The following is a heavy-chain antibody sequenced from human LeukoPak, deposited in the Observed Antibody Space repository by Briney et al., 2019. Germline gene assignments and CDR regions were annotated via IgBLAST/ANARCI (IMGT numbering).Heavy chain of an antibody. CDR2: IGTAGDP. V-gene: IGHV3-13*05. CDR1: GYTFSSYG. J-gene: IGHJ3*02. Sequence: GGSLRLSCADSGYTFSSYGMHWVRQATGKGLEWVSAIGTAGDPYYPGSVKGRFTISRENAKNSLYLQMNSLRAGDTAVYYCAREALVRGVRGAFDIWGQGTMVTVSS. CDR3: AREALVRGVRGAFDI. D-gene: IGHD3-10*01.